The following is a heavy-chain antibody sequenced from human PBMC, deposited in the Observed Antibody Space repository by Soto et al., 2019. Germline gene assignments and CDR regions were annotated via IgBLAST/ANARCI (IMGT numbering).Heavy chain of an antibody. V-gene: IGHV3-48*03. CDR1: GFTFSSYE. CDR2: ITGSGNTI. Sequence: GGSLRLSCAASGFTFSSYEMNWVRQAPGKGLEWVSYITGSGNTIYYADSVKRRFTISRDNAKNSMYLQMNSLRAEDTAVYYCARGGSYFDYWGQGTLVTVSS. J-gene: IGHJ4*02. CDR3: ARGGSYFDY. D-gene: IGHD1-26*01.